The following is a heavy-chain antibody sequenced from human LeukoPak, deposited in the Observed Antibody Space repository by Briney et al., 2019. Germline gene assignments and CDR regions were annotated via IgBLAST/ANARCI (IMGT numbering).Heavy chain of an antibody. J-gene: IGHJ6*02. CDR2: VNSDGSST. CDR3: ARGRYYGMDV. CDR1: GFTFTSYW. Sequence: PGGSLRLSCAASGFTFTSYWMHWVRQAPGKGLVGVSRVNSDGSSTTYADSVKGRFTISRDNAKNTLYLQMNSLRAEDTAVYYCARGRYYGMDVWGQGTTVTVSS. V-gene: IGHV3-74*01.